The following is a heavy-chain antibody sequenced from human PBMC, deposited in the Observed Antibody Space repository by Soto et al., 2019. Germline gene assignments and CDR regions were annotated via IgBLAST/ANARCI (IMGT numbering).Heavy chain of an antibody. Sequence: SLRLSCAASGFTFKNNGMHWVRQAPGKGLEWVAIISYHGNNQFYADSVKGRFTISRDNSKNTLYLQMNSLRAEDTAVYYCAKDSVVGATWYYFDYWGQGTLVTVSS. CDR3: AKDSVVGATWYYFDY. CDR1: GFTFKNNG. CDR2: ISYHGNNQ. J-gene: IGHJ4*02. D-gene: IGHD1-26*01. V-gene: IGHV3-30*18.